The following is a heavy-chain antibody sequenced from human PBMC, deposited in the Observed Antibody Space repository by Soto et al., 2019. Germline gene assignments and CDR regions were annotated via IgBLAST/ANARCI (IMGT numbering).Heavy chain of an antibody. CDR1: GFTFSKYA. CDR3: AKTRGQSYYHAMDV. V-gene: IGHV3-23*01. Sequence: EVQLLESGGGLVQPGGSLRLSCAASGFTFSKYAMSWVRQAPGKGLEWVSPISGSGENTYYADSVKGRFTISRDNSKKTLYLQMTNLRAEDTAVYYCAKTRGQSYYHAMDVWGQGTTVIVSS. J-gene: IGHJ6*02. CDR2: ISGSGENT.